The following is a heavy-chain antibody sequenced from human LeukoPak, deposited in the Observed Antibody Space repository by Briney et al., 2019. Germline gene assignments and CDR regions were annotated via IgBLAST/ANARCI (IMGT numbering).Heavy chain of an antibody. D-gene: IGHD3-22*01. CDR3: ARVRMIVVVKREAFDI. Sequence: PSETLSLTCAVYGGSFSGYYWSWIRQPPGKGLEWIGEINHSGSTNYNPSLKSRVTISVDTSKNQFSLKLSSVTAADTAVYYCARVRMIVVVKREAFDIWGQGTMVTVS. CDR1: GGSFSGYY. V-gene: IGHV4-34*01. CDR2: INHSGST. J-gene: IGHJ3*02.